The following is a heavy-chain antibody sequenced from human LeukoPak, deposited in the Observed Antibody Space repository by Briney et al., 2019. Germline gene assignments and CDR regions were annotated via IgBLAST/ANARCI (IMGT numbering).Heavy chain of an antibody. CDR1: GFTFSSYW. CDR2: IKQDGSEK. Sequence: GGSLRLSCAASGFTFSSYWMSWVRQAPGKGLEWVANIKQDGSEKYYVDSVKGRFTISRDNAKNSLYLQMNSLRAEDTAVYYCARDLPRGGVPYYYYYYGMDVWGQGTMVTVSS. J-gene: IGHJ6*02. D-gene: IGHD2-8*02. CDR3: ARDLPRGGVPYYYYYYGMDV. V-gene: IGHV3-7*03.